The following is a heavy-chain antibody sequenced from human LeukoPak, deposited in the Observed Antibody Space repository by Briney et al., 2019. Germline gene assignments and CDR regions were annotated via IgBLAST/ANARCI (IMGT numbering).Heavy chain of an antibody. V-gene: IGHV3-33*01. Sequence: GGSWSPSWQPSGSPSSTFGIHWARQLPGRGLGWVAVILSDGSKEFYTDSVKGRFTISRDNSKNTLYLQMNSLRAEDTAVYYCVRDDDRPDNGLDYWGQGTLVTVSS. CDR1: GSPSSTFG. J-gene: IGHJ4*02. CDR3: VRDDDRPDNGLDY. CDR2: ILSDGSKE. D-gene: IGHD3-22*01.